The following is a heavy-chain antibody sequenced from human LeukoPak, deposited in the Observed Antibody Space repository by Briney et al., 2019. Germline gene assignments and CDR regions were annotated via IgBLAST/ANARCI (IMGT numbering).Heavy chain of an antibody. CDR2: ISGSGGST. CDR3: AKEVIAVAGLLAFDY. V-gene: IGHV3-23*01. CDR1: GFTFSSCA. J-gene: IGHJ4*02. D-gene: IGHD6-19*01. Sequence: GESLRLSCAASGFTFSSCAMSWVRQAPGKGLEWVSAISGSGGSTYYADSVKGRFTISRDNSKNTLYLQMNSLRAEDTAVYYCAKEVIAVAGLLAFDYWGQGTLVTVSS.